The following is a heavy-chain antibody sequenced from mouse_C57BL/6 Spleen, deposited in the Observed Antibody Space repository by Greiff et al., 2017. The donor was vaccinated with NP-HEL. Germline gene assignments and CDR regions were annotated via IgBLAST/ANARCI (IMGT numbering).Heavy chain of an antibody. Sequence: QVQLQQPGAELVKPGASVKLSCKASGYTFTSYWMHWVKQRPGQGLEWIGMIHPNSSSTNYNEKFKSKATLTLDKSSSTAYMQLSSLTSEDSAVYYCARGGTRYFDYWGQGTTLTVSS. CDR2: IHPNSSST. CDR1: GYTFTSYW. J-gene: IGHJ2*01. CDR3: ARGGTRYFDY. V-gene: IGHV1-64*01. D-gene: IGHD2-13*01.